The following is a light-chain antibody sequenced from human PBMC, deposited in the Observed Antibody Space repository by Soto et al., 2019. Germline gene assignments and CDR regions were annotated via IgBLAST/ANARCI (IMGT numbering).Light chain of an antibody. CDR3: QQYTNWLSLT. Sequence: EIAVSQSAATVSLSPGERATLSCGASQSVSSNLAWYQQKPGQAPRLLIYGASTRATGIPARFSGSGSGTEFTLTISSLQSVDFAVYDCQQYTNWLSLTFGGVTKVDIK. V-gene: IGKV3-15*01. J-gene: IGKJ4*01. CDR2: GAS. CDR1: QSVSSN.